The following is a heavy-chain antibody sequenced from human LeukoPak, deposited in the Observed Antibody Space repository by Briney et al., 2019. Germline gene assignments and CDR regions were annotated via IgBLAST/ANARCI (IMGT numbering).Heavy chain of an antibody. CDR2: FDPEDGET. Sequence: ASVKVSCTVSGYTLTELSMHWVRQAPGRGLEWMGGFDPEDGETIYAQKFQGRVTMTEDTSTDTAYMELSSLRSEDTAVYYCATGPQSELLWFGELWGWGQGTLVTVSS. J-gene: IGHJ4*02. CDR3: ATGPQSELLWFGELWG. CDR1: GYTLTELS. D-gene: IGHD3-10*01. V-gene: IGHV1-24*01.